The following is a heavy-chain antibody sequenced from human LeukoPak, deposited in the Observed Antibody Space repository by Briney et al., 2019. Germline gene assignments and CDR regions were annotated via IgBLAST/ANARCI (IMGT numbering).Heavy chain of an antibody. CDR3: AKDLQGLHSGYDDDY. CDR2: ISGSGGST. V-gene: IGHV3-23*01. D-gene: IGHD5-12*01. CDR1: GFTVSSNY. J-gene: IGHJ4*02. Sequence: QTGGSLRLSCAASGFTVSSNYMSWVRQAPGKGLEWVSAISGSGGSTYYADSVKGRFTISRDNSKNTLYLQMNSLRAEDTAVYYCAKDLQGLHSGYDDDYWGQGTLVTVSS.